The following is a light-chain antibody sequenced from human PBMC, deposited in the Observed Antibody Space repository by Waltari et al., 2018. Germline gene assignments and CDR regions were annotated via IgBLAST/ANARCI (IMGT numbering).Light chain of an antibody. Sequence: QSALPQPRSVSGSPGQSVPISCTGSSCYFGAWRFASWYQQHPGKAPKVLIFDVNKRPSGVPDRFSGSKSGNTAFLTISGLQADDEVDYYCCAYAGSYTWVFGGGTRLTVL. CDR1: SCYFGAWRF. J-gene: IGLJ3*02. CDR3: CAYAGSYTWV. CDR2: DVN. V-gene: IGLV2-11*01.